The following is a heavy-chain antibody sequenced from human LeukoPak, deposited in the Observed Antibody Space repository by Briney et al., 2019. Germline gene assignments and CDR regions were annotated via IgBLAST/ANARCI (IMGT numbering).Heavy chain of an antibody. CDR3: ARSPGDSSSWYWDPNFDY. CDR2: ISAYNGNT. V-gene: IGHV1-18*01. D-gene: IGHD6-13*01. Sequence: ASVKVSCKASGYTFTSYGISWVRQAPGQGLEWMGWISAYNGNTNYAQKLQGRVTMTTDTSTSTAYMELRSLRSDDTAVCYCARSPGDSSSWYWDPNFDYWGQGTLVTVSS. J-gene: IGHJ4*02. CDR1: GYTFTSYG.